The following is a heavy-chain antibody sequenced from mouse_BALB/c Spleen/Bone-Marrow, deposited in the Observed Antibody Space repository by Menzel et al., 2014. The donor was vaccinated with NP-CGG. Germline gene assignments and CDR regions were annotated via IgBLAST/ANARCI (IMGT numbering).Heavy chain of an antibody. V-gene: IGHV1S130*01. CDR1: GYTFTNSW. CDR3: ARHHRYAYYFDY. CDR2: IHPNSGNT. Sequence: QVQLQQSGSVLVRPGASVKLSCKASGYTFTNSWIHWAKQRPGQGLERIGEIHPNSGNTNFNEKFKVKATLTVDTSSSTAYVDLSSLTAEDSAVYYCARHHRYAYYFDYWGQGTTLTVPS. J-gene: IGHJ2*01. D-gene: IGHD2-14*01.